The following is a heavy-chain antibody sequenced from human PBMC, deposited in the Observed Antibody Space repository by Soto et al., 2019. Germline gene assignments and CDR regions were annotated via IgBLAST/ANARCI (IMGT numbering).Heavy chain of an antibody. V-gene: IGHV1-18*01. J-gene: IGHJ4*02. Sequence: QVQLVQSGAEVKKPGASVKVSCKTSGYTFTSYHISWVRQAPGQGLEWMGWISAYNTNTNYAQKFQGRVTLTTDTLSSTADMELGSLRPDATAVYYCARDTPPTDYWGQGTLVTFAS. CDR1: GYTFTSYH. CDR2: ISAYNTNT. CDR3: ARDTPPTDY.